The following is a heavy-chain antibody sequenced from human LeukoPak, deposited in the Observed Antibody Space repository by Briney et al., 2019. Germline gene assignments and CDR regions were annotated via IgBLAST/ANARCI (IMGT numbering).Heavy chain of an antibody. CDR1: GFSVSGKF. CDR2: IHYDGKI. J-gene: IGHJ4*02. Sequence: GGSLRLSCAASGFSVSGKFMSWVRQDPGKGLEWVSIIHYDGKIRYAGSVGGRFNIYRNDSENTLFLQMNRLRVDDTAVYFCASGDGYLQTYWGQGSLVSVSS. V-gene: IGHV3-53*01. CDR3: ASGDGYLQTY. D-gene: IGHD2-21*01.